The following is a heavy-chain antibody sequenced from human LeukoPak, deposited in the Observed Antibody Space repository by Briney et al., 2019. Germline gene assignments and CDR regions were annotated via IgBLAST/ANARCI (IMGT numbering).Heavy chain of an antibody. D-gene: IGHD6-13*01. CDR1: GGSISSYY. Sequence: PSETLSLTCTVSGGSISSYYWSWVRQPPGKGLEWVGSIYYSGSTTYNPSLKSRVTISVDTSKNQFSLKLSSVTAADTAVYYCARNGVEQQLVYFDYWGQGTLVTVSS. J-gene: IGHJ4*02. CDR3: ARNGVEQQLVYFDY. CDR2: IYYSGST. V-gene: IGHV4-59*01.